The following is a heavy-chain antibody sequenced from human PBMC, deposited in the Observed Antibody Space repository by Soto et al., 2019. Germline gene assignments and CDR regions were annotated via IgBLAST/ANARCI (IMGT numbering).Heavy chain of an antibody. V-gene: IGHV3-7*01. CDR1: GFAFSNFL. Sequence: LRLSCAASGFAFSNFLMTWVRQAPVKGLEWVANIKKDGSEQYYVDSVKGRFTVSRDNAKNSVDLQMNSLRPEDTAVYYCASGNYYNGMDVWGQGTTVTVSS. CDR2: IKKDGSEQ. D-gene: IGHD3-10*01. J-gene: IGHJ6*02. CDR3: ASGNYYNGMDV.